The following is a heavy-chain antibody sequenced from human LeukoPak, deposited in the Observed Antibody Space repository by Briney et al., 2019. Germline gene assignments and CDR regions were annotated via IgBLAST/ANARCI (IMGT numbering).Heavy chain of an antibody. J-gene: IGHJ6*04. Sequence: GGSLRLSCAASGFTFSSYQMNWVRQSPGGGVEGVAYISSSGSTIYYADSVKGRFTISRDNAKNSLYMQMNSLRAEDTAVYYCAELGITMIGGVWGKGTTVTISS. CDR1: GFTFSSYQ. CDR3: AELGITMIGGV. CDR2: ISSSGSTI. V-gene: IGHV3-48*03. D-gene: IGHD3-10*02.